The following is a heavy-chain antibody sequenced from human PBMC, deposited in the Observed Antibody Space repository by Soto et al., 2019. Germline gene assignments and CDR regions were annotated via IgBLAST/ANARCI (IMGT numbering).Heavy chain of an antibody. CDR2: ISAYNGNT. J-gene: IGHJ5*02. CDR1: GYTFTSYG. V-gene: IGHV1-18*01. D-gene: IGHD3-10*01. CDR3: ARSPADIWFGEFRIRNWFDP. Sequence: ASVKVSCKASGYTFTSYGISWVRQAPGQGLEWTGWISAYNGNTNYAQKLQGRVTMTTDTSTSTAYMELRSLRSDDTAVYYCARSPADIWFGEFRIRNWFDPWGQGTLVTVSS.